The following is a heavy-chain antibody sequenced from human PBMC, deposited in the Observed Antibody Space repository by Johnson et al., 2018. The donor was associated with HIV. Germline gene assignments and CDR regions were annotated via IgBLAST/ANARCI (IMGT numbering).Heavy chain of an antibody. CDR3: ASSAPGLLPNDAFDI. CDR2: ISYDGSNK. Sequence: VQLVESGGGVVQPGRSLRLSCAASGFTFSSYGMHWVRQAPGKGLEWVAVISYDGSNKYYADSVKGRFTISRDNSKNTLYLQMNSLIAEDTAVYYCASSAPGLLPNDAFDIWGQGTMVTVSS. V-gene: IGHV3-30*03. D-gene: IGHD2-15*01. J-gene: IGHJ3*02. CDR1: GFTFSSYG.